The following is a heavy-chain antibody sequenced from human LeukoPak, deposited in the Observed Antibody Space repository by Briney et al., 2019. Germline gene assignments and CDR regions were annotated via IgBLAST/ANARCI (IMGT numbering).Heavy chain of an antibody. CDR3: AKAQLYYYDSSGYYENPFDY. CDR1: RFTFSSYA. CDR2: ISGSGGST. D-gene: IGHD3-22*01. J-gene: IGHJ4*02. V-gene: IGHV3-23*01. Sequence: LSGGSLRLSCAASRFTFSSYAMSWVRQAPGKGLEWVSAISGSGGSTYYADSVKGRFTISRDNSKNTLYLQMNSLRAEDTAVYYCAKAQLYYYDSSGYYENPFDYWGQGTLVTVSS.